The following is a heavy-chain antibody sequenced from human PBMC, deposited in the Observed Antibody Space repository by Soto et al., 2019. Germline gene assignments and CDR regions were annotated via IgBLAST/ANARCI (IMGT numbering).Heavy chain of an antibody. CDR3: AKDLGTITIFGVVINSYYNGMYI. J-gene: IGHJ6*02. CDR2: ISYDGSNK. CDR1: GFTFSSYG. Sequence: GGSLRLSCAASGFTFSSYGMHWVRQAPGKGLEWVAVISYDGSNKYYADSVKGRFTISRDNSKNTLYLQMNSLRAEDTAVYYCAKDLGTITIFGVVINSYYNGMYIWGQGATVTVSS. D-gene: IGHD3-3*01. V-gene: IGHV3-30*18.